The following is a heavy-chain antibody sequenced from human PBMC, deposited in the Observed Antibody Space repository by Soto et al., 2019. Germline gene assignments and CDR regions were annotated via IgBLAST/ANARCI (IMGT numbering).Heavy chain of an antibody. CDR1: GFTFSSYA. CDR3: ASRITIGYYGMDV. D-gene: IGHD3-10*01. CDR2: ISGSGGST. Sequence: EVQLLESGGGLVQPGGSLRLSCAASGFTFSSYAMSWVRQAPGKGLEWVSAISGSGGSTYYADSVKGRFTISRDNSKNTLYLQMSSLRAEDTAVYYCASRITIGYYGMDVWGQGTTVTVSS. V-gene: IGHV3-23*01. J-gene: IGHJ6*02.